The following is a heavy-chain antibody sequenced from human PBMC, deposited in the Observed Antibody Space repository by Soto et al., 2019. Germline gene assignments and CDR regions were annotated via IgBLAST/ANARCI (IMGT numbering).Heavy chain of an antibody. D-gene: IGHD4-4*01. V-gene: IGHV4-34*01. Sequence: SETLSLTCAVYGGSFSGYYWSWIRQPPGKGLEWIGEINHSGSTNYNPSLKSRVTISVDTSKNQFSLKLSSVTAADTAVYYCARAPSWDYNPFYYYGMDVWGQGTTVTVSS. CDR2: INHSGST. J-gene: IGHJ6*02. CDR3: ARAPSWDYNPFYYYGMDV. CDR1: GGSFSGYY.